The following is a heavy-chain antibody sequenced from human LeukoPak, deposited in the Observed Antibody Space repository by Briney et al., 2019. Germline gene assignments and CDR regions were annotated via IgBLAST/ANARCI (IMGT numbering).Heavy chain of an antibody. V-gene: IGHV4-61*08. CDR1: GGSVSSSGHF. CDR2: THDHGST. Sequence: SETLSLTCTVSGGSVSSSGHFWNWVRQTPGKGLEWIGYTHDHGSTNYNPSLKSRVTISVDTSKNQFSLKLSSVTAADTAVYYCARDAVGGLFDYWGQGTLVTVSS. CDR3: ARDAVGGLFDY. D-gene: IGHD6-25*01. J-gene: IGHJ4*02.